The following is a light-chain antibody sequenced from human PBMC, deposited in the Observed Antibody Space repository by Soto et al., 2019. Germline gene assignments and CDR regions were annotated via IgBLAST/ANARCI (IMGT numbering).Light chain of an antibody. CDR1: QSVSNY. CDR3: QQLHQLST. J-gene: IGKJ4*01. V-gene: IGKV3-11*01. CDR2: HAS. Sequence: VLTQSPATLSLSPGERATLSCRASQSVSNYLAWYQQRPGQAPRLLIYHASTRATGIPARFSGSGSGTDFTLTISSLEPEDFAVYYCQQLHQLSTFGGGTKVDI.